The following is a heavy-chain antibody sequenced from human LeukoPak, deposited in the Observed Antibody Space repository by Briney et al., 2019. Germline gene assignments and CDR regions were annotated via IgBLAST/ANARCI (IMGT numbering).Heavy chain of an antibody. CDR2: IMPIFSTA. V-gene: IGHV1-69*13. Sequence: SVKVSCKASGGTFSSYAISWVRQAPGQGLEWMGWIMPIFSTANYAQKFQGRVTITADESTSTAYMELSSLRSEDTAVYYCARGISYGYLVYWGQGTLVTVSS. CDR1: GGTFSSYA. CDR3: ARGISYGYLVY. D-gene: IGHD5-18*01. J-gene: IGHJ4*02.